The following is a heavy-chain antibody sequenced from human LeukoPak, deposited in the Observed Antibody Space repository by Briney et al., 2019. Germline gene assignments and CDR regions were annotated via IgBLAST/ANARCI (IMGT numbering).Heavy chain of an antibody. CDR3: AKGQTIITMTTFDY. Sequence: GRSLGHLCAALELYFHDYAMHGVRQAQGQGLESVSGISWNSGNIVYADSVKGRFTISRDNAKNSLYLQMDSLRAEDMALYCCAKGQTIITMTTFDYWGQGTLVTVSS. D-gene: IGHD4-17*01. CDR1: ELYFHDYA. V-gene: IGHV3-9*03. J-gene: IGHJ4*02. CDR2: ISWNSGNI.